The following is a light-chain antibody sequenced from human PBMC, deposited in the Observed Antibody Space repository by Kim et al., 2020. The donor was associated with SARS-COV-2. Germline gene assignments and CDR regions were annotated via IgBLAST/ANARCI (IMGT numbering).Light chain of an antibody. CDR2: GAS. CDR3: QQANNVPWT. CDR1: QDIITR. Sequence: ASVGDRVTLTLRARQDIITRLDWCQHRTGMDPQILIYGASSLNSGVPPRCSVSGALTDVTLPIWSLQREEFVTFYCQQANNVPWTFGQGTKVDIK. V-gene: IGKV1-12*01. J-gene: IGKJ1*01.